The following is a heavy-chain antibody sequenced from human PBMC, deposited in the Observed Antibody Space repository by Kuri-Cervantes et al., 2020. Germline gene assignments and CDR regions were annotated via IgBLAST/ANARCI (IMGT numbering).Heavy chain of an antibody. CDR2: IIPIFGTA. J-gene: IGHJ4*02. Sequence: SVKVSCKASGYTFTSYDINWVRQATRQGLEWMGWIIPIFGTANYAQKFQGRVTITADESTSTAYMELSSLRSEDTAVYYCARSDYGDSIDYWGQGTLVTVSS. D-gene: IGHD4-17*01. CDR1: GYTFTSYD. CDR3: ARSDYGDSIDY. V-gene: IGHV1-69*13.